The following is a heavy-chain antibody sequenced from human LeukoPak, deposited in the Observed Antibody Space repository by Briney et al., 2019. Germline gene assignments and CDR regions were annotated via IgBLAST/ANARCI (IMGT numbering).Heavy chain of an antibody. CDR1: GYTFTGYY. D-gene: IGHD6-19*01. CDR2: INPNSGGT. J-gene: IGHJ5*02. CDR3: ARDGSGWVNWFDP. V-gene: IGHV1-2*06. Sequence: GASVKVSCKASGYTFTGYYMHWVRQAPGQGLEWMGRINPNSGGTNYAQKFQGRVTLTRDTSASTAYMELSSLRSEDTAFYYCARDGSGWVNWFDPWGQGTLVTVSS.